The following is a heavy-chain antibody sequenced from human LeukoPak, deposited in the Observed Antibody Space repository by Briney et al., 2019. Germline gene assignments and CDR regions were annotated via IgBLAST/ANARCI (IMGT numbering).Heavy chain of an antibody. D-gene: IGHD3-22*01. J-gene: IGHJ6*03. V-gene: IGHV4-34*01. CDR2: INHSGST. CDR1: GGSFSGYY. CDR3: ARVSYDRGYYYYYYMDV. Sequence: SETLSLTCAVYGGSFSGYYWSWIRQPPGKGLEWIGGINHSGSTNYNPSLKSRVTISVDTSKNQFSLKLSSVTAADTAVYYCARVSYDRGYYYYYYMDVWGKGTTVTVSS.